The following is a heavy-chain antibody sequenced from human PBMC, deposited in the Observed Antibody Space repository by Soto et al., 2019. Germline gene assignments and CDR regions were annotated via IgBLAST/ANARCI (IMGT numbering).Heavy chain of an antibody. Sequence: GGSLRLSCAASGFTFTRFSMNWVRQAPGKGLEWVSSISSTTNYIYYGDSMKGRFTISRDNAKNSLYLEVNSLRAEDTAVYYCARESEDLTSNFDYWGQGTLVTVSS. CDR2: ISSTTNYI. CDR3: ARESEDLTSNFDY. V-gene: IGHV3-21*06. J-gene: IGHJ4*02. CDR1: GFTFTRFS.